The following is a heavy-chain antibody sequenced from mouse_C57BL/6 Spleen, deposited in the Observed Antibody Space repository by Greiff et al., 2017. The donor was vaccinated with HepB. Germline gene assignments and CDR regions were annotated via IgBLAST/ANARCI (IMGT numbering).Heavy chain of an antibody. CDR1: GHTFTSYW. CDR3: ARREAYSDDY. D-gene: IGHD2-10*01. Sequence: QVQLQQPGAELVKPGASVKLSCKASGHTFTSYWMQWVKQRPGQGLEWIGEIDPSDSYTNYNQKFKGKATLTVDTTSSTAYMTLSSLTSEDSAVYYCARREAYSDDYWGQGTTLTVSS. V-gene: IGHV1-50*01. J-gene: IGHJ2*01. CDR2: IDPSDSYT.